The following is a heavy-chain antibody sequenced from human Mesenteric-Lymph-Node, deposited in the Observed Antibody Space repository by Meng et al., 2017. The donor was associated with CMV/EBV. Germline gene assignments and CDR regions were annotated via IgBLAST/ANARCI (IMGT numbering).Heavy chain of an antibody. D-gene: IGHD6-19*01. Sequence: SCAISGDSVSSNSAAWNWSRQSPSRGLEWLGRTYYRSKWYNDYAVSVKSRITINPDTSKNQFSLQLNSVTPEDTAVYYCAREPRRGWYVYYGMDVWGQGTTVTVSS. CDR1: GDSVSSNSAA. V-gene: IGHV6-1*01. J-gene: IGHJ6*02. CDR2: TYYRSKWYN. CDR3: AREPRRGWYVYYGMDV.